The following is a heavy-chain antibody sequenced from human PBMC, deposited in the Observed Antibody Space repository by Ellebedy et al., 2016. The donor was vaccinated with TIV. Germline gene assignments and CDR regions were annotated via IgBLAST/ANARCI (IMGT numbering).Heavy chain of an antibody. V-gene: IGHV1-69*13. D-gene: IGHD6-13*01. CDR1: GGTFSSYA. CDR3: ARVSPPADTSGPGGMDV. CDR2: IIPIFGTA. J-gene: IGHJ6*02. Sequence: ASVKVSCKASGGTFSSYAISWVRQAPGQGLEWMGGIIPIFGTANYAQKFQGRVTITADESTSTAYMELSSLRSEDTAVYYCARVSPPADTSGPGGMDVWGQGTTVAVSS.